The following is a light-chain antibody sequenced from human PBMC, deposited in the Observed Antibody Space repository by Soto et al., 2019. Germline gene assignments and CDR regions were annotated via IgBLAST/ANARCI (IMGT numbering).Light chain of an antibody. CDR1: QTVASN. V-gene: IGKV3-15*01. CDR3: QQYHNWPPQYT. CDR2: GAS. Sequence: EIVMTQSPASLSVSPGDGATVSCRASQTVASNLAWYQQNPGQGPRLLIHGASTRAAGVPARFSGSGSGTAFSLTISSLQSEDFAVYYCQQYHNWPPQYTFGQGTKLQIK. J-gene: IGKJ2*01.